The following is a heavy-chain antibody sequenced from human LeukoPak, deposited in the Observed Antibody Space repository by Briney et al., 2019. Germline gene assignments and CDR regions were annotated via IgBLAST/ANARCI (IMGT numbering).Heavy chain of an antibody. V-gene: IGHV6-1*01. CDR2: TYYRSKWYN. CDR1: GDSVSSNSAA. D-gene: IGHD2-15*01. Sequence: PSQTLSLTCAISGDSVSSNSAAWNWIRQSPSRGLEWLGRTYYRSKWYNDYAVSVKSRITISADTSTNQFSLQLNSVTPEDTAVYYCARVGGYCNGGNCYLIDYFDYWDQGTLVTVSS. CDR3: ARVGGYCNGGNCYLIDYFDY. J-gene: IGHJ4*02.